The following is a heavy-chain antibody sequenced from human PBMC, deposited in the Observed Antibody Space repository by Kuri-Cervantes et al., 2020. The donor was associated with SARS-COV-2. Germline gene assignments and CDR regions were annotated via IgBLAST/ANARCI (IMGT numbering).Heavy chain of an antibody. J-gene: IGHJ4*02. V-gene: IGHV4-4*07. Sequence: SETLSPTCTVSGGSISSYYWSWIRQPAGKGLEWIGRIYTSGSTNYNPSLKSRVTMSVNTSKNRFSLKLSSVTAADTAVYYCARVGEYSSSLDYWGQGTLVTVS. CDR3: ARVGEYSSSLDY. D-gene: IGHD6-13*01. CDR1: GGSISSYY. CDR2: IYTSGST.